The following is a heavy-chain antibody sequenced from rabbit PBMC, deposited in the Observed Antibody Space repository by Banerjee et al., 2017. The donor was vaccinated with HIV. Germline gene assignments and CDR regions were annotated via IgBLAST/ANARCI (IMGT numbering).Heavy chain of an antibody. CDR2: LYGGSSGRT. CDR3: ARDLAGVIGWNFNL. CDR1: GFTIRSSYY. D-gene: IGHD4-1*01. V-gene: IGHV1S45*01. J-gene: IGHJ4*01. Sequence: EQLEESGGGLVQPAGSLALTCKASGFTIRSSYYMCWVRQAPGKGLEWIACLYGGSSGRTYFANWAKGRFTISKTSSTTVTLQMTSLTAADTATYFCARDLAGVIGWNFNLWGQGTLVTVS.